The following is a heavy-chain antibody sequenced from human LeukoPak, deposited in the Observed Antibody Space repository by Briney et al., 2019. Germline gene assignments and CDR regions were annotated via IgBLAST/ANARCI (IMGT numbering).Heavy chain of an antibody. Sequence: GRSLRLSCAASGFTFSSYWMRWVRQAPGKGLVWVSLINTHGSTTTYADSVKGRFTISRDNAKNTLYLQMNSLRAEDTAVYYCARDLGTTATVSLWGQGTLVTVSS. CDR3: ARDLGTTATVSL. D-gene: IGHD1-26*01. J-gene: IGHJ4*02. CDR1: GFTFSSYW. V-gene: IGHV3-74*01. CDR2: INTHGSTT.